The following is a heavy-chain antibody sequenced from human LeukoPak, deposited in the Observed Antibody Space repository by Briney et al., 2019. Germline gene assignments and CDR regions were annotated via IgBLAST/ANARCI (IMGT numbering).Heavy chain of an antibody. D-gene: IGHD3-22*01. Sequence: ASVKVSRKASGYTFTGYYMHWVRQAPGQGLEWMGWINPNSGGTNYAQKFQGRVTMTRDTSISTAYMELSRLRSDDTAVYYCARTITMIVVASGYWGQGTLVTVSS. CDR1: GYTFTGYY. CDR2: INPNSGGT. J-gene: IGHJ4*02. CDR3: ARTITMIVVASGY. V-gene: IGHV1-2*02.